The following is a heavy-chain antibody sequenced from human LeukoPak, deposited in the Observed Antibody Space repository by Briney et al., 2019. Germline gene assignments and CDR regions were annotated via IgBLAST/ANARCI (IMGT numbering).Heavy chain of an antibody. CDR3: ARDCSGGGCYSPSWWFDP. Sequence: PSETLSLTCTVSGGSISSYYWSWIRQPAGKGLEWIGRIYTTGSTNYNPSLKSRVTMSVDTSKNQFSLKLSSVTAADTAVYYCARDCSGGGCYSPSWWFDPRGQGTLVTVSS. D-gene: IGHD2-15*01. CDR1: GGSISSYY. J-gene: IGHJ5*02. V-gene: IGHV4-4*07. CDR2: IYTTGST.